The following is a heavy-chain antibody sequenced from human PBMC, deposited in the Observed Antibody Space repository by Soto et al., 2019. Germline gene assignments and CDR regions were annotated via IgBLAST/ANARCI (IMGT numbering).Heavy chain of an antibody. Sequence: QVQLQESGPGLVKPSETLSLTCTVSAASITSFYWSWIRQPPGKGLEWIGYIYRTGSTNYNPSLKSRVTISVDTSKNQFSLKLSSVTAADTAVYYCATGGYCSGGSCYSRWGQGTLVTVSS. CDR3: ATGGYCSGGSCYSR. D-gene: IGHD2-15*01. V-gene: IGHV4-59*08. J-gene: IGHJ4*02. CDR1: AASITSFY. CDR2: IYRTGST.